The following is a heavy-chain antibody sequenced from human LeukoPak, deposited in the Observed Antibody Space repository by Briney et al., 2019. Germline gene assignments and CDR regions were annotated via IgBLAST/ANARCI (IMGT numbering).Heavy chain of an antibody. V-gene: IGHV3-43*02. CDR2: ISGDGGST. Sequence: GGSLRLSCAASGFTFDDYAMHWVRQAPGKGLDWVSLISGDGGSTYYADSVKGRFTISRDNPKNTLYLQMNSLRAEDTAVYFCAKRGVVIRVILVGFHKEANYFDSWGQGVLVTVSS. CDR3: AKRGVVIRVILVGFHKEANYFDS. D-gene: IGHD3-22*01. CDR1: GFTFDDYA. J-gene: IGHJ4*02.